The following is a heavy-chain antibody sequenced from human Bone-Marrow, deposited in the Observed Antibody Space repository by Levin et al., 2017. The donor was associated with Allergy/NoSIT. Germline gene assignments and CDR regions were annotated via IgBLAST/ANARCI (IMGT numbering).Heavy chain of an antibody. Sequence: GESLKISCKAFGYSFSGYYMHWVRQAPGQGLEWLGWIKPTSGGTNFAQRFLGRVTMTRDTSTGTVYIGLSRLTSDDTAVYYCARGGPVPVGASTYFFDNWGQGTLVTVSS. V-gene: IGHV1-2*02. CDR1: GYSFSGYY. J-gene: IGHJ4*02. CDR3: ARGGPVPVGASTYFFDN. CDR2: IKPTSGGT. D-gene: IGHD4/OR15-4a*01.